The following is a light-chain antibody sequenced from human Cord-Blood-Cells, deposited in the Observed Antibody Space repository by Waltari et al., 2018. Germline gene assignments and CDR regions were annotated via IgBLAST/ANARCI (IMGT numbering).Light chain of an antibody. CDR1: SSDVGGYND. CDR3: SSYTSSSTVV. V-gene: IGLV2-14*01. CDR2: DVS. Sequence: QSALTQPAPVSGSPGQSNTISCTVTSSDVGGYNDVSWYQQHPGKAPKLMIYDVSNRPSGFSNRFSGSKSGNTASLTISGLQAEDEADYYCSSYTSSSTVVFGGGTKLTVL. J-gene: IGLJ2*01.